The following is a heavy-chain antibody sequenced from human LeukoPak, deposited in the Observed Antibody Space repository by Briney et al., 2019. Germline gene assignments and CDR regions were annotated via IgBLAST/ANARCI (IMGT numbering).Heavy chain of an antibody. V-gene: IGHV3-69-1*01. J-gene: IGHJ4*02. CDR1: FITVSINY. Sequence: PGGSLRLSCAASFITVSINYLSWVRQAPGKGLEWVSSISSSSYIYYADSVKGRFTISRDNAKNSLYLQMNSLRAEDTAVYYCARGAYCSSTSCYVEDYWGQGTLVTVSS. CDR2: ISSSSYI. D-gene: IGHD2-2*01. CDR3: ARGAYCSSTSCYVEDY.